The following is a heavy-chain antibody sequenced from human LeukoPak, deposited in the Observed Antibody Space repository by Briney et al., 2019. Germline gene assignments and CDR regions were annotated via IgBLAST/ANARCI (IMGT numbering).Heavy chain of an antibody. CDR2: IYYSGST. Sequence: SETLSLTCTVSGGSISSSSYYWGWIRQPPGKGLEWIGSIYYSGSTYYNPSLKSRVTISVDTSKNQFSLKLSSVTAADTAVYYCARDNYYDSSGYYHYYFDYWGQGTLVTVSS. D-gene: IGHD3-22*01. J-gene: IGHJ4*02. CDR1: GGSISSSSYY. CDR3: ARDNYYDSSGYYHYYFDY. V-gene: IGHV4-39*07.